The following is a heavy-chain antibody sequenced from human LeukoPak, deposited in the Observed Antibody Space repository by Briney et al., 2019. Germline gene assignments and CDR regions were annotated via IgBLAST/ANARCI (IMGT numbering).Heavy chain of an antibody. D-gene: IGHD2-15*01. V-gene: IGHV3-21*01. J-gene: IGHJ5*02. CDR1: GFTFSSYS. CDR3: ARDWRSGGNCFGD. Sequence: GESLRLSCSASGFTFSSYSMNWVRQAPGKGLEWVSSIYTGSTYIYYAESVKGRFIISRDDAKNTLYLQMSSLRAEDTAVYYCARDWRSGGNCFGDWGQGTLVTVSS. CDR2: IYTGSTYI.